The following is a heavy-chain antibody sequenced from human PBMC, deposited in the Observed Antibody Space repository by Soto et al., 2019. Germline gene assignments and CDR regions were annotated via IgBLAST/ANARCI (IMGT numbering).Heavy chain of an antibody. V-gene: IGHV4-34*01. CDR1: GGSFSGYY. CDR3: AREVGGITGTKGYYYYGMDV. D-gene: IGHD1-7*01. CDR2: INHSGST. Sequence: SETLSLTCGVYGGSFSGYYWSWIRQPPGKGLEWIGEINHSGSTNYNPSLKSRVTISVDTSKNQFSLKLSSVTAADTAVYYCAREVGGITGTKGYYYYGMDVWGQGTTVTVSS. J-gene: IGHJ6*02.